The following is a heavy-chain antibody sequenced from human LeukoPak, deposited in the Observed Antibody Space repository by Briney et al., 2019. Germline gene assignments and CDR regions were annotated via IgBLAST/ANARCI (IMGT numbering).Heavy chain of an antibody. CDR2: ISYDGSNK. J-gene: IGHJ6*02. CDR3: ARKRGFGNYYYYGMDV. CDR1: GFTFSSYG. D-gene: IGHD3-10*01. Sequence: GGSLRLSCAASGFTFSSYGMHWVRQAPGKGLEWVAVISYDGSNKYYADSVKGRFTVSRDNSKNTLYPQMNSLRAEDTAVYYCARKRGFGNYYYYGMDVWGQGTTVTVSS. V-gene: IGHV3-30*03.